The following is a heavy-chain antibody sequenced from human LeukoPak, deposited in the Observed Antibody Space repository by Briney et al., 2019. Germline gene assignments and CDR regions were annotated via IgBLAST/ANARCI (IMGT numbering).Heavy chain of an antibody. CDR3: ARDRDDYKYNWFDP. D-gene: IGHD5-24*01. V-gene: IGHV3-48*01. CDR1: GFTFSSYS. J-gene: IGHJ5*02. CDR2: ISSSSSTI. Sequence: GGSLRLSCAASGFTFSSYSMNWVRQAPGKGLEWVSYISSSSSTIYYADSVKGRFTISRDNAKNSLYLQMNSLTAADTAVYYCARDRDDYKYNWFDPWGQGTLVTVSS.